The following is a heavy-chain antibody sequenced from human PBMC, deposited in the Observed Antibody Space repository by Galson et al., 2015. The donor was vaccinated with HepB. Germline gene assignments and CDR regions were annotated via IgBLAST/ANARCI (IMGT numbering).Heavy chain of an antibody. Sequence: LRLSCAASGVTFSTYWMHWVRQAPGKGLVWVSRVNSDGSITAYADSAKGRFTISRDNAKNTLYLQMNSLRAEDTAVYYCARVAAGTRSAFDVWGQGTMVTVSS. CDR3: ARVAAGTRSAFDV. J-gene: IGHJ3*01. CDR2: VNSDGSIT. CDR1: GVTFSTYW. V-gene: IGHV3-74*01. D-gene: IGHD6-13*01.